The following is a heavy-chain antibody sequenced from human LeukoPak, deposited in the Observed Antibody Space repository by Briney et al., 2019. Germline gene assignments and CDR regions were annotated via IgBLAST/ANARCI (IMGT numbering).Heavy chain of an antibody. Sequence: GGSLRLSCAASGFTFSSYSMNWVCQAPGKGLVWVSRINSDGSTTNYADSVKGRFTISRDNAKNTLFLQMNSLRAEDTAVYYCASLQNVPSYYYYYVMDVWGQGTTVTVSS. CDR1: GFTFSSYS. J-gene: IGHJ6*02. CDR2: INSDGSTT. D-gene: IGHD2/OR15-2a*01. CDR3: ASLQNVPSYYYYYVMDV. V-gene: IGHV3-74*01.